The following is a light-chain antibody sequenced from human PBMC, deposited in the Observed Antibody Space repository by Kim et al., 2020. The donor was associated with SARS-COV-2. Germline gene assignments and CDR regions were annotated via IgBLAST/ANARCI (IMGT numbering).Light chain of an antibody. CDR3: SSYTSSSHV. Sequence: QSALTQPASVSGSPGQSITISCTGTSSDVGGYNYVSWYQQHPGKAPKLMIYDVSKRPSGVSNRFSGSKSGNTASLTISGLLAEDEADYYCSSYTSSSHVFGTGTKVTVL. J-gene: IGLJ1*01. V-gene: IGLV2-14*01. CDR2: DVS. CDR1: SSDVGGYNY.